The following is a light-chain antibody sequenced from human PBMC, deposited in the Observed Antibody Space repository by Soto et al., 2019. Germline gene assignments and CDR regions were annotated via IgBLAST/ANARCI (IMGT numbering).Light chain of an antibody. CDR2: GAS. V-gene: IGKV3-15*01. Sequence: EVVMTQSPATLSVSPGERATLSCRASQSVSSNLAWYQQNRGQAPRLLIYGASTRATGVPARFSGSGSGTEFTLTISSLQSEDFAAYYCQQYINWPRTFGQGSKVEIK. CDR1: QSVSSN. CDR3: QQYINWPRT. J-gene: IGKJ1*01.